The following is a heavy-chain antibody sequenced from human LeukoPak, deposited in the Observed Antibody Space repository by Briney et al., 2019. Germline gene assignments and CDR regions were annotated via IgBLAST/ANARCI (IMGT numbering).Heavy chain of an antibody. V-gene: IGHV4-59*13. Sequence: PSETLSLTCTVSGGSISTYLWNWIRQPPGKGLEWIGYIYYSGSTNYNPSLKSRVTISVDTSKNQFSLKLTSVTAADTAVYYCARARYGSGSYAFDCWGQGTLLTVSS. D-gene: IGHD3-10*01. J-gene: IGHJ4*02. CDR3: ARARYGSGSYAFDC. CDR1: GGSISTYL. CDR2: IYYSGST.